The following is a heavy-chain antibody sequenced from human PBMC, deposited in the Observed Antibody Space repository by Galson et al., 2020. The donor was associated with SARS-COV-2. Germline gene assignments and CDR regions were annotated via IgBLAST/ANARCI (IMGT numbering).Heavy chain of an antibody. J-gene: IGHJ6*02. CDR2: TSSSSSYI. CDR1: GFTFSSYS. CDR3: ASRPSDSRRYYYGMDV. V-gene: IGHV3-21*01. D-gene: IGHD2-21*02. Sequence: NSGGSLRLSCAASGFTFSSYSMNWVRQAPGKGLEWVSSTSSSSSYIYYADSVKGRFTISRDNAKNSLYLQMNSLRAEDTAVYYCASRPSDSRRYYYGMDVWGQGTTVTVSS.